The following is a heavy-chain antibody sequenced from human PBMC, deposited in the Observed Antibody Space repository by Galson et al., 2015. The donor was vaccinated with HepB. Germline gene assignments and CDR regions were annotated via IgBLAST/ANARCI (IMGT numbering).Heavy chain of an antibody. J-gene: IGHJ6*03. D-gene: IGHD6-13*01. Sequence: SLRLSCAASGFTFSSYSMNWVRQAPGKGLEWVSYISSSSSTIYYADSVKGRFTISRDNAKNSLYLQMNSLRAEDTAVYYCARVAVSAAAAWYYYYYMDVWGKGTTVTVSS. CDR2: ISSSSSTI. V-gene: IGHV3-48*01. CDR1: GFTFSSYS. CDR3: ARVAVSAAAAWYYYYYMDV.